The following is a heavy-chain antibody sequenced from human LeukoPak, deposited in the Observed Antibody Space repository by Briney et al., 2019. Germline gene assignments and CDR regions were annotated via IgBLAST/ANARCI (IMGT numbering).Heavy chain of an antibody. J-gene: IGHJ6*03. CDR3: ARSPELELIPPEDYYYMDV. V-gene: IGHV1-69*06. CDR2: IIPIFGTA. D-gene: IGHD1-7*01. Sequence: GASVKVSCKASGGTFSSYAISWVRQAPGQGLEWMGGIIPIFGTANYAQKFQGRVTITADKSTSTAYMELSSLRSEDTAVYYCARSPELELIPPEDYYYMDVWGKGTTVTVSS. CDR1: GGTFSSYA.